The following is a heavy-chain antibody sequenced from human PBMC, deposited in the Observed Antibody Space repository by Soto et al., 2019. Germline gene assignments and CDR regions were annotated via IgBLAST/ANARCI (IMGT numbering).Heavy chain of an antibody. D-gene: IGHD4-17*01. CDR3: ARRTTTVTTFDY. CDR2: IYPGDSDT. J-gene: IGHJ4*02. V-gene: IGHV5-51*01. CDR1: GYTFTTYW. Sequence: GESLKISCKGSGYTFTTYWIGWVRQMPGKGLEWMGIIYPGDSDTRYSPSFQGQVTISADKSFSTAYLQWSSLRASDTAMYYCARRTTTVTTFDYWGQGTLVTVSS.